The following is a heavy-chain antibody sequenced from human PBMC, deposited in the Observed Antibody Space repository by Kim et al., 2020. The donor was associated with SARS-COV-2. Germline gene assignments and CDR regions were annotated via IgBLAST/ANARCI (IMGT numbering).Heavy chain of an antibody. CDR2: IIPIFGTA. V-gene: IGHV1-69*13. Sequence: SVKVSCKASGGTFSSYAISWVRQAPGQGLEWMGGIIPIFGTANYAQKFQGRVTITADESTSTAYMELSSLRSEDTAVYYCAGPYDSSGYQYFQHWGQGTLVTVSS. CDR1: GGTFSSYA. J-gene: IGHJ1*01. D-gene: IGHD3-22*01. CDR3: AGPYDSSGYQYFQH.